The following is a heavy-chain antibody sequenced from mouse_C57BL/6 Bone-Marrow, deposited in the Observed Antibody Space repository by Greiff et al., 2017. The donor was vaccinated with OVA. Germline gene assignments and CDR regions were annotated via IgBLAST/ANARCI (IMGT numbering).Heavy chain of an antibody. CDR2: IHPNSGST. CDR1: GYTFTSYW. J-gene: IGHJ4*01. CDR3: ARISTGAMDY. D-gene: IGHD1-1*01. V-gene: IGHV1-64*01. Sequence: QVQLKQPGAELVKPGASVKLSCKASGYTFTSYWMHWVKQRPGQGLEWIGMIHPNSGSTNYNEKFKSKATLTVDKSSSTAYMQLSSLTSEDSAVYYCARISTGAMDYWGQGTSVTVSS.